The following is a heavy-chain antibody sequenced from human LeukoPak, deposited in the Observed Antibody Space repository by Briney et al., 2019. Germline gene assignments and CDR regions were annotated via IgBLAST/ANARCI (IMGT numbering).Heavy chain of an antibody. CDR3: AKDNYYDSSGYFDY. V-gene: IGHV3-9*01. CDR2: ISWNSGSI. CDR1: GFTFDHYA. J-gene: IGHJ4*02. D-gene: IGHD3-22*01. Sequence: PGGSLRLSCAASGFTFDHYAMHWVRQAPGKGLEWVSGISWNSGSIGYADSVKGRFTISRDNAKNSLYLQMNSLRAEDTALYYCAKDNYYDSSGYFDYWGQGTLVTVSS.